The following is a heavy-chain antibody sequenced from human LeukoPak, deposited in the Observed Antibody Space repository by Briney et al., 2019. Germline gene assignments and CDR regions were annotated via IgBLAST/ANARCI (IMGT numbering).Heavy chain of an antibody. J-gene: IGHJ4*02. V-gene: IGHV3-66*01. CDR2: IYSDGST. D-gene: IGHD6-13*01. CDR3: ARIGSSWYGGYFDY. CDR1: GFTVSSNY. Sequence: GGSLRLSCAASGFTVSSNYMSWVRQAPGKGLEWVPVIYSDGSTYYADSVKGRFTISRDNAKNSLYLQMNSLRAEDTAVYYCARIGSSWYGGYFDYWGQGTLVTVSS.